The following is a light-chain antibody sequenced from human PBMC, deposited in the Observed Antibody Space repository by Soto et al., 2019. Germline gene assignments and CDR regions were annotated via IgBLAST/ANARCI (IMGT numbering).Light chain of an antibody. CDR2: DAS. V-gene: IGKV3-11*01. CDR1: QSVSSY. Sequence: EIVLTQSPATLSLSPGERATLSCRASQSVSSYLAWYQQKPGQAPRLLIYDASNRATGIPARFSGSGSGTYFTITISSLEPEDCAVYYCQQRSNWPTFGQGTRLEIK. J-gene: IGKJ5*01. CDR3: QQRSNWPT.